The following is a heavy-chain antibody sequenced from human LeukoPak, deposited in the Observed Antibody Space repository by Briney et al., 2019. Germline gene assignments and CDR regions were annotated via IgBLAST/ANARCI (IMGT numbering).Heavy chain of an antibody. V-gene: IGHV4-4*07. D-gene: IGHD2-2*02. CDR3: ARANTPHYYYAMDV. Sequence: PAETLSLTCTVSGGSLSSYYWRWFRQPAGKGLEWIGRIYSSGVSNYSPSLKSRVTMSVDTSKNQFSLKLSSVTAADTAVYYCARANTPHYYYAMDVWGQGNKVTVSS. J-gene: IGHJ6*02. CDR2: IYSSGVS. CDR1: GGSLSSYY.